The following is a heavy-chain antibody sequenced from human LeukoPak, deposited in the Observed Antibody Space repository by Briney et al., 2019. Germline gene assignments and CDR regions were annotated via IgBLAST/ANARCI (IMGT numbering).Heavy chain of an antibody. D-gene: IGHD3-22*01. V-gene: IGHV4-39*01. J-gene: IGHJ4*02. CDR3: ARLGGYYDPPAY. CDR2: VHYSGST. CDR1: GGSISSSTYY. Sequence: SETLSLTCTVSGGSISSSTYYWAWIRQPPGKGLEWTGTVHYSGSTYYNPSLKSRVTISVDTSKNQFSLNLSSVTAADTAVYYCARLGGYYDPPAYWGQGTLVTVSS.